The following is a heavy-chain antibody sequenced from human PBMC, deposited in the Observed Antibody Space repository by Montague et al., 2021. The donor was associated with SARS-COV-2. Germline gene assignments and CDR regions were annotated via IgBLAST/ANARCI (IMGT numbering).Heavy chain of an antibody. CDR1: GGPISGSSDY. CDR2: VDYSGNT. V-gene: IGHV4-39*01. CDR3: ARREYSYGWGD. J-gene: IGHJ4*02. D-gene: IGHD5-18*01. Sequence: SETLSTCTVTGGPISGSSDYWGWIRQSPGKGLEWIASVDYSGNTYYGPSLKSRLTISVDTSKNQFSLKLNSVTAADTALYYCARREYSYGWGDWGQGTLVTVSS.